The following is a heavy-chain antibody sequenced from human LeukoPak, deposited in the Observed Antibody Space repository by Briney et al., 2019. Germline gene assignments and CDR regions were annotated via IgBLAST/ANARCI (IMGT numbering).Heavy chain of an antibody. J-gene: IGHJ5*02. Sequence: PSETLSLTCTVSGASISSYSWSWIRQPPGKGLEWVAWISYSGTTNYNPSLNSRVSISVDTSKNQFSLRLTSVTAADTAVYYCARRGKWEQFRWFDPWGQGTLVTVSS. V-gene: IGHV4-59*08. CDR2: ISYSGTT. CDR1: GASISSYS. CDR3: ARRGKWEQFRWFDP. D-gene: IGHD1-26*01.